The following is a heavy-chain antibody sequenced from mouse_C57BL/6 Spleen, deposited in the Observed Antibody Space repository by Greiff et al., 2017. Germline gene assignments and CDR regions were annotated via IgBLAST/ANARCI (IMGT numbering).Heavy chain of an antibody. D-gene: IGHD2-4*01. V-gene: IGHV5-17*01. Sequence: EVKVVESGGGLVKPGGSLKLSCAASGFTFSDYGMHWVRQAPEKGLEWVAYISSGSSTIYYADTVKGRFTISRDNAKNTLFLQMTSLRSEDTAMYYCARVAPFYYDYDGYAMDYWGQGTSVTVSS. CDR3: ARVAPFYYDYDGYAMDY. CDR2: ISSGSSTI. CDR1: GFTFSDYG. J-gene: IGHJ4*01.